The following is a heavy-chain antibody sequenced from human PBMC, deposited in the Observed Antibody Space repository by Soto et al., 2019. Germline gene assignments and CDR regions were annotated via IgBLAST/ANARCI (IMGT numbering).Heavy chain of an antibody. V-gene: IGHV3-11*01. J-gene: IGHJ4*02. D-gene: IGHD3-9*01. Sequence: QVQLVESGGGLVQPGGSLRLSCAASGFTFSDSYMTWIRLAPGKGLEWVSFISNRGGSTSYAGSVQGRFTISRDNGKNSLYMQLNSLRTEATAVYYCVRGHTLLTEWGQGTLVTVSS. CDR3: VRGHTLLTE. CDR1: GFTFSDSY. CDR2: ISNRGGST.